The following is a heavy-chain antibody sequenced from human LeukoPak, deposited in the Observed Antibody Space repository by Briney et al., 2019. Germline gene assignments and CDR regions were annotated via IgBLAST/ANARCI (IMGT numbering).Heavy chain of an antibody. Sequence: PSETLSLTCTVSGGSISSYYWSWIRQPPGKGLEWIGYIYYSGSTSYNPPLKSRVTISGDASKNQFSLKLTSVTAADTAVYYCVRDAGGPFDSWGQGTLVTVSS. V-gene: IGHV4-59*01. J-gene: IGHJ4*02. CDR3: VRDAGGPFDS. CDR1: GGSISSYY. D-gene: IGHD1-26*01. CDR2: IYYSGST.